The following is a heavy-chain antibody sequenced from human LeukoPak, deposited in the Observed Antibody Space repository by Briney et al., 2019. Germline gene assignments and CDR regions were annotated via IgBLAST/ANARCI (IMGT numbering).Heavy chain of an antibody. CDR2: ISRNGDTI. J-gene: IGHJ4*01. CDR1: RFTFSDYY. CDR3: XXGHIXFDY. V-gene: IGHV3-11*01. Sequence: GGSLRLSCAASRFTFSDYYMSWIRQAPGKGLEWVSYISRNGDTIFYADSVKGRFTISRDNGKNSLYLQMKRLRAEDTAVYYCXXGHIXFDYWGXGTLVTVS.